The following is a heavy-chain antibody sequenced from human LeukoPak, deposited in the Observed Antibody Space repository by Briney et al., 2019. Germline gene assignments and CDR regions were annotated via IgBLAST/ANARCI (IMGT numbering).Heavy chain of an antibody. J-gene: IGHJ4*02. D-gene: IGHD4-17*01. CDR1: GYTFTGSY. V-gene: IGHV1-2*02. Sequence: ASVKVSCKSSGYTFTGSYLHWVRQAPGHGLESMGWINPNSGGTNYARQFQGRVTMTRDTSISTAYMELSRLRSDDTAVYHCARGLTTVTFDCWGQGTLVTVSS. CDR2: INPNSGGT. CDR3: ARGLTTVTFDC.